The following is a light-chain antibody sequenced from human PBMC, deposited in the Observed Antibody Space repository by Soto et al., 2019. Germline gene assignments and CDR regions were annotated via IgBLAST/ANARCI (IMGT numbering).Light chain of an antibody. CDR3: KSYAGSNTYV. V-gene: IGLV2-8*01. CDR2: EVV. Sequence: QSALTQPPSASGSPGQSVTISCTGTKNDIGVYDFVSWYQHHPGKAPRLIIYEVVQRPSGVPDRFSGSKSGNTASLTVSGLQAADEGDYFCKSYAGSNTYVFGSGTQRPSS. CDR1: KNDIGVYDF. J-gene: IGLJ7*01.